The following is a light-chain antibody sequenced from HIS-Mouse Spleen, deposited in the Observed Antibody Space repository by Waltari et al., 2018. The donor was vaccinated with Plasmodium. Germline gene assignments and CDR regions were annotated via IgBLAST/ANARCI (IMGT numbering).Light chain of an antibody. J-gene: IGLJ2*01. CDR1: SGHSSYA. V-gene: IGLV4-69*01. CDR2: LNSDGSH. CDR3: QTWGTGMGV. Sequence: QLVLTQSPSASASLGVSVKLTCPLSSGHSSYAIAWHQQQPEKGPRYLMKLNSDGSHSKGDGIPDRFSGSSSGAERYLTISSLQSEDEADYYCQTWGTGMGVFGGGTKLTVL.